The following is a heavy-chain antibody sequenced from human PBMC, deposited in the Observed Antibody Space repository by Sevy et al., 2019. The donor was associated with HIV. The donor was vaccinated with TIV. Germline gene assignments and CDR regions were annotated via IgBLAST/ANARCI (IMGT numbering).Heavy chain of an antibody. CDR1: GFTFSTYA. CDR2: VSGSAGST. CDR3: AKGDRTFYGMDV. J-gene: IGHJ6*02. Sequence: GGSLRLSCAASGFTFSTYAMNWVRQAPGKGLEWVSAVSGSAGSTYYADSVKGRFTISRDNSKNTLYLQMNSLRAEVTAVYYCAKGDRTFYGMDVWGQGTTVTVSS. V-gene: IGHV3-23*01. D-gene: IGHD2-15*01.